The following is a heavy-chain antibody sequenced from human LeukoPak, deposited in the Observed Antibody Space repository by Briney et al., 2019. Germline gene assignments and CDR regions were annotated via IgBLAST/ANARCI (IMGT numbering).Heavy chain of an antibody. Sequence: SETLSLTCAVYGGSFSGYYWSWIRQPPGRGLEWIGEINHSGSTNYNPSLKSRVTISVDTSKSQFSLKLSSVTAADTAVYYCARRENPYFSFDIWGQGTMVTVSS. CDR2: INHSGST. V-gene: IGHV4-34*01. CDR1: GGSFSGYY. D-gene: IGHD2/OR15-2a*01. J-gene: IGHJ3*02. CDR3: ARRENPYFSFDI.